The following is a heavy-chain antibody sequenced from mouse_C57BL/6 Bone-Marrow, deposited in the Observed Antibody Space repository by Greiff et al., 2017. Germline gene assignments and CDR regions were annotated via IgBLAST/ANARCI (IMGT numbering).Heavy chain of an antibody. CDR2: IYPRSGNT. Sequence: QVQLKESGAELARPGASVTLSCKASGYTFTSYGISWVKQRTGQGLEWIGEIYPRSGNTYYNEKFKGKATLTADKSSSTAYMELRSLTSEDSAVYFCARRRTGTGRYYFDYWGQGTTLTVSS. J-gene: IGHJ2*01. D-gene: IGHD4-1*01. CDR3: ARRRTGTGRYYFDY. V-gene: IGHV1-81*01. CDR1: GYTFTSYG.